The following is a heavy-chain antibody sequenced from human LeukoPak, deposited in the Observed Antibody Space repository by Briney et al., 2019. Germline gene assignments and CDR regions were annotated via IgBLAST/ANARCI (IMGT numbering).Heavy chain of an antibody. Sequence: GGSLRLSCAASGFTFSSYSMNWVRQAPGKGLAWVSSISSSSSYIYYADSVKGRFTISRDNSKNTLYLQMNSLRAEDTAVYYCAKQGRDWLRDYYYYMDVWGKGTTVTISS. CDR2: ISSSSSYI. CDR1: GFTFSSYS. V-gene: IGHV3-21*04. J-gene: IGHJ6*03. D-gene: IGHD3-9*01. CDR3: AKQGRDWLRDYYYYMDV.